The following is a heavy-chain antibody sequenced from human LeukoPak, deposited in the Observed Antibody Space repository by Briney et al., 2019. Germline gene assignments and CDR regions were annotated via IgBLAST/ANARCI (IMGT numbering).Heavy chain of an antibody. CDR3: ARDTRSSVTSFDY. J-gene: IGHJ4*02. V-gene: IGHV3-21*01. D-gene: IGHD5-18*01. Sequence: PGGSLRLSCAASGFTFSSYSMNWVRQAPGKGLEWVSSISSSSSYIYYADSVKGRFTISRDNAKNSLYLQMNSLRAEDTAVYYCARDTRSSVTSFDYWGQGTLVTVSS. CDR2: ISSSSSYI. CDR1: GFTFSSYS.